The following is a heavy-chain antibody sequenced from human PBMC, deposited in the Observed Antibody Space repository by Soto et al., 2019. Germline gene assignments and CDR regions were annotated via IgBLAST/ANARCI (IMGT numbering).Heavy chain of an antibody. J-gene: IGHJ4*02. CDR2: ISSSSSTI. Sequence: EVQLVESGGGLVQPGGSLRLSCAASGFTFSSYSMNWVRQAPGKGLEWVSYISSSSSTIYYADSVKGRFTISRDNAKNSLYLQRNSLRAEDTAVYYCARDPSGWYFDYWGQGTLVTVSS. V-gene: IGHV3-48*01. CDR1: GFTFSSYS. D-gene: IGHD6-19*01. CDR3: ARDPSGWYFDY.